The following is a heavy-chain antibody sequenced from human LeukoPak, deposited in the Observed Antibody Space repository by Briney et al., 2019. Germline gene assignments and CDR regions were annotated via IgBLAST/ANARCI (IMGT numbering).Heavy chain of an antibody. CDR1: GGSFSGYY. J-gene: IGHJ4*02. V-gene: IGHV4-34*01. CDR2: INHSGST. D-gene: IGHD3-10*01. CDR3: ARDPSEGYGSGSLTD. Sequence: PSETLSLTCAVYGGSFSGYYWSWIRQPPGKGLEWIGEINHSGSTNYNPSLKSRVTISVDTSKNQFSLKLSSVTAADTAVYYCARDPSEGYGSGSLTDWGQGTLVTVSS.